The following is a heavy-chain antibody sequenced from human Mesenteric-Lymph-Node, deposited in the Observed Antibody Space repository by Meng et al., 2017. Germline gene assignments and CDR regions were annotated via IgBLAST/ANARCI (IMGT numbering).Heavy chain of an antibody. CDR3: ASGGVGPFDP. CDR2: ISSSGSTI. Sequence: VWVLGHGGGLLKPGGSLSLSCAASGFTFSDSYRGWIRQAPGKGLEWVSYISSSGSTIYYADSVKGRFTISRDNAKNSLYLQMNSLRAEDTAVYYCASGGVGPFDPWGQGTLVTVSS. J-gene: IGHJ5*02. V-gene: IGHV3-11*04. CDR1: GFTFSDSY. D-gene: IGHD1-26*01.